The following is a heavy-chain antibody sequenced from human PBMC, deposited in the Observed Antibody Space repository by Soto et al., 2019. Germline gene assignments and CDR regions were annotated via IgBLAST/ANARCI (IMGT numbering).Heavy chain of an antibody. V-gene: IGHV5-51*01. CDR1: GYSFTSYW. CDR2: IYPGDSDT. Sequence: GESLKISCKGSGYSFTSYWIGWVRQMPGKGLEWMGIIYPGDSDTRYSPSFQGQVTISADKSISTAYLQWSSLKASDTAMYYCARPDYRSGSRNDAFDIWGQGTMVAVSS. J-gene: IGHJ3*02. CDR3: ARPDYRSGSRNDAFDI. D-gene: IGHD3-10*01.